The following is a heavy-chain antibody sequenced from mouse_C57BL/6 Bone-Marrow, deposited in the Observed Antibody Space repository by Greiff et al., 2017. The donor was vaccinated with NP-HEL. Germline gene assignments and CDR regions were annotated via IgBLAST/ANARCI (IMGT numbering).Heavy chain of an antibody. D-gene: IGHD1-1*01. Sequence: VQLKQPGAELVRPGTSVKLSCKASGYTFTSYWMHWVKQRPGQGLEWIGVIDPSDSYTNYNQKFKGKATLTVDTSSSTAYMQLSSLTSEDSAVYYCARRLRVFDYWGQGTTLTVSS. CDR3: ARRLRVFDY. J-gene: IGHJ2*01. CDR1: GYTFTSYW. CDR2: IDPSDSYT. V-gene: IGHV1-59*01.